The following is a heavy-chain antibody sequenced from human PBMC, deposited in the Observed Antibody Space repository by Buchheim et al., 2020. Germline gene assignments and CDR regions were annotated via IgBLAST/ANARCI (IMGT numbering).Heavy chain of an antibody. CDR2: INHSGST. J-gene: IGHJ5*02. CDR1: GGSFSGYY. CDR3: ARGFRGYCSSTSCPPPWFDP. D-gene: IGHD2-2*01. V-gene: IGHV4-34*01. Sequence: QVQLQQWGAGLLKPSETLSLTCAVYGGSFSGYYWSWIRQPPGKGLEWIGEINHSGSTNYNPSLKSRVTISVDTSKNQFSLKLGSVTAADTAVYYCARGFRGYCSSTSCPPPWFDPWGQGTL.